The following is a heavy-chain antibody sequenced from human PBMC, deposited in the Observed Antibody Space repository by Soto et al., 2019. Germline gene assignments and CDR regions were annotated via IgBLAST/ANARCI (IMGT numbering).Heavy chain of an antibody. CDR2: IYYSGST. Sequence: KTSETLSLTCTVSGGSISSYYWSWIRQPPGKGLEWIGYIYYSGSTNYNPSLKSRVTISVDASKNQFSLKLSSVTAADTAVYYCARAYQLLSYPNWFDPWGQGTLVTVSS. D-gene: IGHD2-2*01. J-gene: IGHJ5*02. CDR3: ARAYQLLSYPNWFDP. CDR1: GGSISSYY. V-gene: IGHV4-59*01.